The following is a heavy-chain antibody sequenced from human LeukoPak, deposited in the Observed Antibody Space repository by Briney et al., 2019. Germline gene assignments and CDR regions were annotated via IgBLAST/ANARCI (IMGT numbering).Heavy chain of an antibody. V-gene: IGHV3-23*01. D-gene: IGHD3-22*01. CDR3: AKETYYYDSSGYSTDY. CDR2: ISGSGGST. CDR1: GFTFSSYW. Sequence: GGSLRLSCAASGFTFSSYWMSWVRQAPGKGLEWVSAISGSGGSTYYADSVKGRFTISRDNSKNTLYLQMNSLRAEDTAVYYCAKETYYYDSSGYSTDYWGQGTLVTVSS. J-gene: IGHJ4*02.